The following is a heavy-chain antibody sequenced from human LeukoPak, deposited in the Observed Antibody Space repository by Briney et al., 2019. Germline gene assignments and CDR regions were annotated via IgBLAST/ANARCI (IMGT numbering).Heavy chain of an antibody. CDR2: IYSGGST. D-gene: IGHD6-19*01. J-gene: IGHJ4*02. Sequence: GGSLRLSCAASGFTVTSNYMSWVRQAPGKGLEWVSVIYSGGSTYYADSVKGRFTISRDNSKNTLYLQMNSLRAEDTAVYYRARAGGLRIAVAPIDCWGQGTLVTVSS. CDR1: GFTVTSNY. V-gene: IGHV3-53*01. CDR3: ARAGGLRIAVAPIDC.